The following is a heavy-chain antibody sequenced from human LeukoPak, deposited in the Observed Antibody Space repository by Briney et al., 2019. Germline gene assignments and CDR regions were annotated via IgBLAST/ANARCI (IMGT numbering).Heavy chain of an antibody. Sequence: GRSLRLSCAASGFTFSTYSMNWVRQAPGKGLEWVSSISTSSDYVYYADSVKGRFTISRDNAKNSLYLQMNSLRAEDTAVYYCARGYCTGNNCRPYYYYGMDVWGQGTTVTVSS. CDR1: GFTFSTYS. CDR3: ARGYCTGNNCRPYYYYGMDV. D-gene: IGHD2-8*02. J-gene: IGHJ6*02. CDR2: ISTSSDYV. V-gene: IGHV3-21*01.